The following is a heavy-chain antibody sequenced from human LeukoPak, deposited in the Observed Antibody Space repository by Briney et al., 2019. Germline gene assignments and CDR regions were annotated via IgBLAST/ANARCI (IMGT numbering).Heavy chain of an antibody. CDR3: AKTADGSYYYGMDV. V-gene: IGHV3-23*01. D-gene: IGHD6-13*01. CDR1: GFTFSSYA. Sequence: PGGSLRLSCAASGFTFSSYAMTWVRQAPGKGLEWVSGLSGSGGSTYYADYVKGRFIISRDNSKNTLYLQMNSLRAEDTAVYYCAKTADGSYYYGMDVWGQGTTVTVS. CDR2: LSGSGGST. J-gene: IGHJ6*02.